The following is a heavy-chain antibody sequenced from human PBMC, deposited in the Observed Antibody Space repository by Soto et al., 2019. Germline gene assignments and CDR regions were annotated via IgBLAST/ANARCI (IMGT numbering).Heavy chain of an antibody. CDR3: ARDPGPIRYFDY. J-gene: IGHJ4*02. Sequence: PGGSLRLSCAASGFTFSSYSMNWVRQAPGKGLEWVSSISSSSSYIYYADSVKGRFTISRDNAKNSLYLQMNSLRAEDTAVYYCARDPGPIRYFDYWGQGXLVTVSS. CDR2: ISSSSSYI. CDR1: GFTFSSYS. V-gene: IGHV3-21*01. D-gene: IGHD3-9*01.